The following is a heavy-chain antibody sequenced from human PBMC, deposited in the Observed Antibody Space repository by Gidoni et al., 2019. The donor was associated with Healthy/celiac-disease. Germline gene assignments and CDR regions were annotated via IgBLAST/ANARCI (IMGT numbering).Heavy chain of an antibody. V-gene: IGHV4-34*01. CDR1: GGSFSGYY. J-gene: IGHJ4*02. Sequence: QVQLQQWGAGLLKPSETLSPTCAVYGGSFSGYYWRWIRQPPGKGLEWIGEINHSGSTNYNPSLKSRVTISVDTSKNQFSLKLSSVTAADTAVYYCARGSLTVRSFISRGYCSGGSCYSTRYFDYWGQGTLVTVSS. CDR3: ARGSLTVRSFISRGYCSGGSCYSTRYFDY. D-gene: IGHD2-15*01. CDR2: INHSGST.